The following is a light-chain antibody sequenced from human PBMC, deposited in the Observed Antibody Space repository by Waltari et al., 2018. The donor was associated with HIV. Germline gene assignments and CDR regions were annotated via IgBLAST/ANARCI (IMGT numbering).Light chain of an antibody. J-gene: IGKJ1*01. CDR1: QSIGNW. CDR3: QQYNSFSGT. V-gene: IGKV1-5*03. Sequence: DIQMTQSPSTLSASVGDRVTITCRASQSIGNWLAWYQQKPGKAPNLLIYKASSLESGVPSRFSGSGSGTEFTLTISSLQPDDFATYYCQQYNSFSGTFGQGTKVDI. CDR2: KAS.